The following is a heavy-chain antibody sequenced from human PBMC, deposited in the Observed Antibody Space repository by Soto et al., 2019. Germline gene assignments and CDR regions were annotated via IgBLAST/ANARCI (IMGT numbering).Heavy chain of an antibody. CDR2: ISSSSSTI. Sequence: GGSLRLSCAASGFTFSSYSMNWVRQAPGKGLEWVSYISSSSSTIYCADSVKGRFTISRDNAKNSLYLQMNSLRDEDTAVYYCARDAWFGEPTYYYYGMDVWGQGTTVTVSS. CDR3: ARDAWFGEPTYYYYGMDV. CDR1: GFTFSSYS. J-gene: IGHJ6*02. V-gene: IGHV3-48*02. D-gene: IGHD3-10*01.